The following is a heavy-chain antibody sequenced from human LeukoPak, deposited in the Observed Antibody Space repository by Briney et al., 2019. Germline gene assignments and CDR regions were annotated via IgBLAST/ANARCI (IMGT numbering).Heavy chain of an antibody. Sequence: SETLSLTCIVSGGSISSYYRSWIRQPPGKGLEWIGYIYYSGSTNYNPSLKSRVAISVDTSKNQFSLKLSSVTAADTAVYYCARGLMMAVAGRGEFHYWGQGTLVTVSS. V-gene: IGHV4-59*01. D-gene: IGHD6-13*01. CDR3: ARGLMMAVAGRGEFHY. CDR2: IYYSGST. CDR1: GGSISSYY. J-gene: IGHJ4*02.